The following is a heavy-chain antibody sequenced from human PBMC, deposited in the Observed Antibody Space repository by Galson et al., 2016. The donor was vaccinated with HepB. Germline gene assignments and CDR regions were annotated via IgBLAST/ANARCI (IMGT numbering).Heavy chain of an antibody. D-gene: IGHD3-3*01. CDR3: ARHRLPLLRFIGSYYFDN. J-gene: IGHJ4*02. CDR2: INPNSGGT. CDR1: GYTFTDYY. V-gene: IGHV1-2*02. Sequence: SVKVSCKASGYTFTDYYMHWVRQAPGQGLEWMGCINPNSGGTNYAQKFQGRVTMTRDTSISTAYMELSRLRSDDTAVYYCARHRLPLLRFIGSYYFDNWGQGTLVTVSS.